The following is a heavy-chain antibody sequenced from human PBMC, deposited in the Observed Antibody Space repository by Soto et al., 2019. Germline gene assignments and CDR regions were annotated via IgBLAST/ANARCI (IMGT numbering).Heavy chain of an antibody. D-gene: IGHD4-17*01. CDR2: IYWDDDK. Sequence: QITLKESGPTLVKPTQTLTLTCTFSGFSLTTSGVGVGWIRQPPGKALEWLALIYWDDDKRYSPSLKSRLTLPKDTAKLQESLPMTNMGPADTATYFCAHRTTTATWWFAPWGQGPLVPVSS. CDR3: AHRTTTATWWFAP. CDR1: GFSLTTSGVG. V-gene: IGHV2-5*02. J-gene: IGHJ5*02.